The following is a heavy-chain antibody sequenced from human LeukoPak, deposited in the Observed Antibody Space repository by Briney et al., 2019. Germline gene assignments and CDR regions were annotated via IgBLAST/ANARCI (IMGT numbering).Heavy chain of an antibody. CDR3: AREAPAVDYGGNGSLDY. CDR1: GFTVSSNY. Sequence: PGGSLRLSCAASGFTVSSNYMSWVRQAPGKGLEWVSVIYSGGSTYYADSVKGRFTISRDNSKNTLYPQMNSLGAEDTAVYYCAREAPAVDYGGNGSLDYWGQGTLVTVSS. CDR2: IYSGGST. J-gene: IGHJ4*02. V-gene: IGHV3-53*01. D-gene: IGHD4-23*01.